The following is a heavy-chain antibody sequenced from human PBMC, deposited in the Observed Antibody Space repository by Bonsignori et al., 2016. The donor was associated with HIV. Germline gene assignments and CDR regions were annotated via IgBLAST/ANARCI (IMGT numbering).Heavy chain of an antibody. Sequence: WIRQPPGKGLEWVAIISRDGNEKHYVDSVKGRFAISRDNAKNSLYLQMNSLRAEDTAVYLCVNGDGRGRDFDSWGQGTLVTVSS. CDR2: ISRDGNEK. J-gene: IGHJ5*01. CDR3: VNGDGRGRDFDS. D-gene: IGHD3-22*01. V-gene: IGHV3-7*01.